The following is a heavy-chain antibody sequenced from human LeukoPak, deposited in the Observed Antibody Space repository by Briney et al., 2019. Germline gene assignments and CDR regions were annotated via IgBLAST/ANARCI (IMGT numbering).Heavy chain of an antibody. J-gene: IGHJ4*02. CDR3: ARDYDFWSGYYRGFDY. Sequence: GGSLRLSCAASGFTFSSYSMNWVRQAPGKGLEWVSSISSSSSYIYYADSVKGRFTISRDNAKNSLYLQMNSLRAEDTAVYYCARDYDFWSGYYRGFDYWGQGTLVTVSS. D-gene: IGHD3-3*01. V-gene: IGHV3-21*01. CDR2: ISSSSSYI. CDR1: GFTFSSYS.